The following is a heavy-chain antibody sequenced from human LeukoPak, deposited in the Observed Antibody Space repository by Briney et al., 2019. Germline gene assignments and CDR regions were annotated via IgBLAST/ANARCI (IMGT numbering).Heavy chain of an antibody. V-gene: IGHV4-34*01. CDR3: ARHRVPAYYYGSGQDWFDP. Sequence: SETLSLTCAVYGGSFSGYYWSWIRQPPGKGLEWIGEINHSGSTNYNPSLKSRVTISVDTSKNQFSLKLSSVTAADTAVYYCARHRVPAYYYGSGQDWFDPWGQGTLVTVSS. CDR1: GGSFSGYY. J-gene: IGHJ5*02. D-gene: IGHD3-10*01. CDR2: INHSGST.